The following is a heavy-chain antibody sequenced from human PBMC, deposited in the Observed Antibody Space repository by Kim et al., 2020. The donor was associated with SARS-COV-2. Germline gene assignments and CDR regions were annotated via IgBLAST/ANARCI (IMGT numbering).Heavy chain of an antibody. J-gene: IGHJ4*02. D-gene: IGHD6-13*01. Sequence: ASVKVSCKASGYTFTSYAMHWVRQAPGQRLEWMGWINAGNGNTKYSQKFQGRVTITRDTSASTAYMELSSLRSEDTAVYYCARVGQGNRGYSSSWYLSFDYWGQGTLVTVSS. CDR1: GYTFTSYA. V-gene: IGHV1-3*01. CDR2: INAGNGNT. CDR3: ARVGQGNRGYSSSWYLSFDY.